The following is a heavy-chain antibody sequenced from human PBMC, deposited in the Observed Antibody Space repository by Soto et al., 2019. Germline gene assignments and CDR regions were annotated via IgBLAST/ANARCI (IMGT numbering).Heavy chain of an antibody. J-gene: IGHJ4*02. D-gene: IGHD3-9*01. Sequence: QVQLVQSGAEVKKPGASVDVSCKASGYTFSSYGINWVRQAPGQGLEWMGWINPYNGHTNHAQEFQDRATMTTDTSTTTAYMELRGLRSDDTAVYYCARARRWVLTGYWEFDYWGQGTLVTVSS. V-gene: IGHV1-18*04. CDR3: ARARRWVLTGYWEFDY. CDR2: INPYNGHT. CDR1: GYTFSSYG.